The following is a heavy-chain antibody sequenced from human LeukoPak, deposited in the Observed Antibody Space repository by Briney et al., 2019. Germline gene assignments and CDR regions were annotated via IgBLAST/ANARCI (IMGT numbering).Heavy chain of an antibody. D-gene: IGHD5-12*01. CDR2: ISAYNGNT. Sequence: GSVKDSCMASGYTFSSYGISWVRQAPGQGLEWMGWISAYNGNTNFAQEFQGRVTMTTDTSTSTASMELRSLRSDDTAVYYCARDQGIYNHRIIDSWGQGTLVTVSS. V-gene: IGHV1-18*01. CDR3: ARDQGIYNHRIIDS. CDR1: GYTFSSYG. J-gene: IGHJ4*02.